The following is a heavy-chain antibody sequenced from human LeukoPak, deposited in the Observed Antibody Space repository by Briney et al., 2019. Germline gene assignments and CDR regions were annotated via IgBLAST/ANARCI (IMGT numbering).Heavy chain of an antibody. CDR2: ISSDRRTT. V-gene: IGHV3-48*03. CDR1: GFAFSDSV. Sequence: PGGSLRLSCAASGFAFSDSVMHWVRQAPGKGLEWVSYISSDRRTTYYADSVKGRFTISRDNAKNSLYLQMNGLRAEDTAVYYCAQSFDNWGQGTLVTVSS. CDR3: AQSFDN. J-gene: IGHJ4*02.